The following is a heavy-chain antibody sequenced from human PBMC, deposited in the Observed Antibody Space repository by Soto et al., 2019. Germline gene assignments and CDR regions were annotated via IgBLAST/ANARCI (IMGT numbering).Heavy chain of an antibody. CDR3: AKVRDAHGTTVTHFDN. V-gene: IGHV3-9*01. CDR2: ISWNHVTT. J-gene: IGHJ4*02. CDR1: GFRFDDYA. Sequence: EVQLVESGGGLVQSGRSLRLSCAASGFRFDDYAMHWVRQAPGKGLEWLSGISWNHVTTGYADSVKGRFTISRDNAKNSLLFQMNSLRAEDTAVYYCAKVRDAHGTTVTHFDNWGQGTQVTGSS. D-gene: IGHD4-17*01.